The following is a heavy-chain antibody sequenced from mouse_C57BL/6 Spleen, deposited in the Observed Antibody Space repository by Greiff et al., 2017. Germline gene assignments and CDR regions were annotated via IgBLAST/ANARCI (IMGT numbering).Heavy chain of an antibody. J-gene: IGHJ1*03. V-gene: IGHV5-17*01. CDR3: AREGYWYFDV. Sequence: EVKLVESGGGLVKPGGSLKLSCAASGFTFSDYGMHWVRQAPEKGLEWVAYISSGSSTIYYADTVKGRFTISRDNAKNTLFLQMTSLWSEDTAMYYCAREGYWYFDVWGTGTTVTVSS. CDR2: ISSGSSTI. CDR1: GFTFSDYG.